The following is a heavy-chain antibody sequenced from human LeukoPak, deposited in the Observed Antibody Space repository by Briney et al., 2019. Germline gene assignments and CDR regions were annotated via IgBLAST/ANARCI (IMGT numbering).Heavy chain of an antibody. D-gene: IGHD2-2*01. J-gene: IGHJ6*03. Sequence: SETLSLTCTVSGGSISSSTYYWGWIRQPPGKGFEWIGNMHKSGVTSYNPSLKSRVTISVDTSKNQFSLKLSSVTAADTAVYYCARDIVVVPAAIPYYYHYMDVWGKGTTVTVSS. CDR2: MHKSGVT. CDR1: GGSISSSTYY. CDR3: ARDIVVVPAAIPYYYHYMDV. V-gene: IGHV4-39*07.